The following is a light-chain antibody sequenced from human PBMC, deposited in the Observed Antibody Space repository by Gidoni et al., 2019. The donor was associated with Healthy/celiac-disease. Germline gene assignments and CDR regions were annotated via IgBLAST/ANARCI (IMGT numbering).Light chain of an antibody. CDR3: QQRSNWPT. CDR2: DAS. J-gene: IGKJ2*01. CDR1: QSVSSY. V-gene: IGKV3-11*01. Sequence: EIVLTQSPATLSLSPGERATLSCRASQSVSSYLAWYQQKPGQAPRLLISDASNRATGIPARFSGSGSGTDFTLTISSLEPEEFAVYYCQQRSNWPTFGQGTKLEIK.